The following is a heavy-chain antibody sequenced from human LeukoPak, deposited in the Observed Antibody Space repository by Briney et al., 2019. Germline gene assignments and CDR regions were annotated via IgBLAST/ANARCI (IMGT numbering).Heavy chain of an antibody. Sequence: ASVKVSCEASGYTFTSYDINWVRQATGQGREWMGWMNPNSGNTGYAQKFQGRVTMTRNTSISTAYMELSSLRSEDTAVYYCARYTAAAGTFNWFDPWGQGTLVTVSS. V-gene: IGHV1-8*01. D-gene: IGHD6-13*01. CDR3: ARYTAAAGTFNWFDP. J-gene: IGHJ5*02. CDR1: GYTFTSYD. CDR2: MNPNSGNT.